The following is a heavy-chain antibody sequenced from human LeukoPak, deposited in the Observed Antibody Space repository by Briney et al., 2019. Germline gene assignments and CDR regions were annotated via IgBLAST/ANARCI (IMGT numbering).Heavy chain of an antibody. CDR2: ISSSSSYI. J-gene: IGHJ4*02. CDR3: ARAYDILTGYWDY. Sequence: GGSLRLSCAASGFTFSSYEMNWVRQAPGKGLEWVSSISSSSSYIYYADSVKGRFTISRDNAKNSLYLQMNSLRAEDTAVYYCARAYDILTGYWDYWGQGTLVTVSS. CDR1: GFTFSSYE. D-gene: IGHD3-9*01. V-gene: IGHV3-21*01.